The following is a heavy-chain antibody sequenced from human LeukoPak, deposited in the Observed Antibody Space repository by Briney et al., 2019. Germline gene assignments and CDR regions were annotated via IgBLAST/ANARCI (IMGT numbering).Heavy chain of an antibody. CDR3: AKDRGNSFYYAMDL. D-gene: IGHD3-10*01. CDR1: GFTFSSYD. V-gene: IGHV3-30*02. Sequence: GGSLRLSCAASGFTFSSYDMHWVRQAPGKGLEWVALIRYDGSNKYYADSVTGRFTISRDNSKNTLYLQMNSLRGEDTAVYYCAKDRGNSFYYAMDLWGQGTTVTVSS. J-gene: IGHJ6*02. CDR2: IRYDGSNK.